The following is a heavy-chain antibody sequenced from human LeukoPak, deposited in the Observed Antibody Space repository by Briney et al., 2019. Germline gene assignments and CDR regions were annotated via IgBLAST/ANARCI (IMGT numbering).Heavy chain of an antibody. J-gene: IGHJ4*02. Sequence: PGGSLRLSCAASGFTFNSYSMNWIRQAPGKGLEWVSSITSSSRYIKYSDSVKGRFTISRDNARSSLYLQMNSLRAEDTAVYYCARDSLFYYFVYWGQGTLVTVSS. CDR1: GFTFNSYS. CDR2: ITSSSRYI. CDR3: ARDSLFYYFVY. V-gene: IGHV3-21*01.